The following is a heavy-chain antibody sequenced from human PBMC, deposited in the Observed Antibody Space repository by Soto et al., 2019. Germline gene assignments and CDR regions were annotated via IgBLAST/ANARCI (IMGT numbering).Heavy chain of an antibody. CDR2: IFSGGST. CDR3: KSLEY. Sequence: EVQLVESGGGLVQPGGSLRLACAASGFSVSDNYMNWVRQAPGKGLEWVSVIFSGGSTYYTDSVKGRFTIPRHNSENTLYRKMSCLRVEDSTVYYCKSLEYWGRGTLVTVSS. V-gene: IGHV3-53*04. CDR1: GFSVSDNY. J-gene: IGHJ4*02. D-gene: IGHD1-1*01.